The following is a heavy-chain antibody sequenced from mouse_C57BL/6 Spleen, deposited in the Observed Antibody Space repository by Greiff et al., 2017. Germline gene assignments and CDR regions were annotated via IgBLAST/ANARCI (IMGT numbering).Heavy chain of an antibody. CDR1: GYAFTNYL. V-gene: IGHV1-54*01. CDR2: LNPGSGGT. J-gene: IGHJ3*01. CDR3: ARSEDYDLAY. D-gene: IGHD2-4*01. Sequence: QVQLQQSGAELVRPGTSVKVSCKASGYAFTNYLIEWVKQRPGQGLEWIGVLNPGSGGTNYNEKFKGKATLTADKSSSTAYMQLSSLTSEDSAVYFWARSEDYDLAYWGQGTLVTVSA.